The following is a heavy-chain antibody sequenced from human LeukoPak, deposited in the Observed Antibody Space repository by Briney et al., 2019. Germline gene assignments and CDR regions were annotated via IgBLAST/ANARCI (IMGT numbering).Heavy chain of an antibody. CDR1: GFTFSSYS. CDR3: ARVNATSTYYDFWSGYYWFDP. V-gene: IGHV3-21*01. J-gene: IGHJ5*02. Sequence: RGSLRLSCAASGFTFSSYSMNWVRQAPGKGLEWVSSISSSSYIYYADSVKGRFTISRDNAKNSLYLQMNSLRAEDTAVYYCARVNATSTYYDFWSGYYWFDPWGQGTLVTVSS. CDR2: ISSSSYI. D-gene: IGHD3-3*01.